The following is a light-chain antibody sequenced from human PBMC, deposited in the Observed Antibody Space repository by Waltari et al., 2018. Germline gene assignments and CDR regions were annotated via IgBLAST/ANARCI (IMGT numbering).Light chain of an antibody. Sequence: EIVMTQSPGTLSVSPGEKATLSCRASQSVSSNLAWYQQKPGQSPRLLIYCASTRATGIPARFSGSGSGTDFTLTISSLQSEDFAVYYCQHSDTFGQGTKLEIK. V-gene: IGKV3-15*01. CDR1: QSVSSN. CDR3: QHSDT. J-gene: IGKJ2*01. CDR2: CAS.